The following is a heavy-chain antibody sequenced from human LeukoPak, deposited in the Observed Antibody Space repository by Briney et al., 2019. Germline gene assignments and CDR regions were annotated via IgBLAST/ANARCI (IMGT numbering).Heavy chain of an antibody. CDR2: ISGSGGST. Sequence: QPGGSLRLSCAASGFTFSSYAMSWVRQAPGKGLEWASAISGSGGSTYYADSVKGRFTISRDNSKNTLYLQMTSLRAEDTAVYYCAKDVGLKPSGPFDYRGQGTLVTVSS. CDR1: GFTFSSYA. D-gene: IGHD1-26*01. V-gene: IGHV3-23*01. CDR3: AKDVGLKPSGPFDY. J-gene: IGHJ4*02.